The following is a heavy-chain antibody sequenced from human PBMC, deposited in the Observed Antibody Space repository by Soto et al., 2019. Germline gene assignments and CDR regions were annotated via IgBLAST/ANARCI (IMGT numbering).Heavy chain of an antibody. CDR2: ISFDGSNK. CDR3: GKVPAVVVIGLMYYHYYGMDV. D-gene: IGHD3-3*01. J-gene: IGHJ6*02. CDR1: GFTFSHYG. V-gene: IGHV3-30*03. Sequence: QVQLVESGGGVVQPGRSLRLSCAASGFTFSHYGMHWVRQAPGKGLEWVAVISFDGSNKNYEDSVKGGFTISRDNSKNTLFLQMNSLRAEDTAVYYFGKVPAVVVIGLMYYHYYGMDVWGQGTTVTVSS.